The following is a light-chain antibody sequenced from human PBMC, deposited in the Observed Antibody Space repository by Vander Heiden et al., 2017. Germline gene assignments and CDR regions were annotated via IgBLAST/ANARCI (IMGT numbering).Light chain of an antibody. CDR1: ELGDNN. Sequence: SNELTQPPSVSVSPGQTARITCFGDELGDNNVYWYQQKPGQSPALVIYQRDRRPSGIPDRISGSISGNTATLIISGTQAMDEAEYYCQAWDSFSFTAPFGGGTKLTVL. V-gene: IGLV3-1*01. CDR3: QAWDSFSFTAP. J-gene: IGLJ3*02. CDR2: QRD.